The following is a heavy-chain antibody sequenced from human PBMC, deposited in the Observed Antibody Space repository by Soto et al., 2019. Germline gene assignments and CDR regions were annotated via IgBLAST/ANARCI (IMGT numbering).Heavy chain of an antibody. D-gene: IGHD6-6*01. CDR3: ARPYSSSSNWFDP. CDR2: ISAYNGNT. Sequence: QVQLVQSGAEVKKPGASVKVSCKASGYTFTSYGISWVRQAPGQGLEWMGWISAYNGNTNYAQKLQGRVTMTTDTSPSTAYRELRSLRPDDTAVYYCARPYSSSSNWFDPWGQGTLVTVSS. J-gene: IGHJ5*02. V-gene: IGHV1-18*04. CDR1: GYTFTSYG.